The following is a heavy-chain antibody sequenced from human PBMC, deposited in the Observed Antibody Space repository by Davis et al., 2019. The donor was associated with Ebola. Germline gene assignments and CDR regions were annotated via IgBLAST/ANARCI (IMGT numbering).Heavy chain of an antibody. J-gene: IGHJ4*02. Sequence: GESLKISCAASGFTFSSYAMHWVRQAPGKGLEWVAVIWYDGSNKYYADSVKGRFTISRDNSKNTLYLQMNSLRAEDTAVYYCARDVYYDSSGYPYYWGQGTLVTVSS. V-gene: IGHV3-33*08. CDR1: GFTFSSYA. D-gene: IGHD3-22*01. CDR2: IWYDGSNK. CDR3: ARDVYYDSSGYPYY.